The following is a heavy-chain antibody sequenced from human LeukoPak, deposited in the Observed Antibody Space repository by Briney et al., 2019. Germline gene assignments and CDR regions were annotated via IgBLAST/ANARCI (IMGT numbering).Heavy chain of an antibody. Sequence: GGSLRLSCAASGFNFRTYGMHWFRQAPNKGLEWVAFTQSDEGYINYADPVKGRFIISRDNSKDTLYLQMNSLRPEDTAIYYCTTEPRWFDFWGQGTLVTVSS. J-gene: IGHJ4*02. V-gene: IGHV3-30*02. CDR2: TQSDEGYI. CDR3: TTEPRWFDF. CDR1: GFNFRTYG.